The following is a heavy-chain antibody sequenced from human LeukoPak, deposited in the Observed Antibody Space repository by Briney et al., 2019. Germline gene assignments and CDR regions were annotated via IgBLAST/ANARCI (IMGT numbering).Heavy chain of an antibody. CDR1: GFTFSTYS. D-gene: IGHD3-10*01. CDR3: ARDNSYYNSPDYYMDV. V-gene: IGHV3-21*01. J-gene: IGHJ6*03. Sequence: PGGSLRLSCAASGFTFSTYSMTWVRQAPGKGLEWVSSITSSSSYIYYADSVKGRFTISRDNSKNSLYLQMNSLRAEDTAVYYCARDNSYYNSPDYYMDVWGKGTTVTVSS. CDR2: ITSSSSYI.